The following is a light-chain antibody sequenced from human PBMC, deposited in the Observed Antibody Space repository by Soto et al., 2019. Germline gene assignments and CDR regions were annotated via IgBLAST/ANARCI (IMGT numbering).Light chain of an antibody. J-gene: IGKJ4*01. V-gene: IGKV3-20*01. CDR1: QSVSTNY. CDR2: GAS. CDR3: QHYDNSPLT. Sequence: EIVLTQSPGTLSLSPGERATLSCRASQSVSTNYLAWYQQKPCQAPRLLIYGASSRATGIPDRFSGSGSGTDFTLTISRLEPEDVAVYYCQHYDNSPLTFGGGTKVEIK.